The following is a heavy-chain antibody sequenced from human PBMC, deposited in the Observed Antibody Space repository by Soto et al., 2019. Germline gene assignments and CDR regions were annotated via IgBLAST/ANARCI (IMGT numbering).Heavy chain of an antibody. CDR1: GGSISSGGYY. CDR3: ARTHRGPVAGRDWFDP. D-gene: IGHD6-19*01. Sequence: QVQLQESGPGLVKPSQTLSLTCTVSGGSISSGGYYWSWIRQHPGKGLEWIGYIYYSGRTYYNPSLQSRVTIAGDTSKNQCFLKARYVAAADTAVYCCARTHRGPVAGRDWFDPWGQGTLVTVSS. CDR2: IYYSGRT. J-gene: IGHJ5*02. V-gene: IGHV4-31*03.